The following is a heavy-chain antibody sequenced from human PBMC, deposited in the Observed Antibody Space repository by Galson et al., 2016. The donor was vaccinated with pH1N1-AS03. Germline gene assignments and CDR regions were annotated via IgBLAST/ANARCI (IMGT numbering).Heavy chain of an antibody. V-gene: IGHV3-48*03. D-gene: IGHD3-3*01. Sequence: SLRLSCAASTFNFRTHGMHWFRQAPGKGLEWVSYISATGGTIYYADSVKGRFTISRDNAGNSLSLQMNSLRVEDTAIYYCVRGDYEFGSGYDAFDFWGQGTKVTVSS. CDR2: ISATGGTI. CDR1: TFNFRTHG. CDR3: VRGDYEFGSGYDAFDF. J-gene: IGHJ3*01.